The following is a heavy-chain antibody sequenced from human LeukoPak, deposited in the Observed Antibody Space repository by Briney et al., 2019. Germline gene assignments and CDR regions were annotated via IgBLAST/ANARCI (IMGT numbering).Heavy chain of an antibody. Sequence: SETLSLTGTASGGSISNFYWSWIRQPAGKTLEWIGRIYTSGSTNYNPSLKSRVTMSVDTSKNQFSLKLSSVTAADTAVYFCARETTGAGTSRPFDYWGQGTLVTVSS. D-gene: IGHD6-13*01. CDR3: ARETTGAGTSRPFDY. CDR1: GGSISNFY. J-gene: IGHJ4*02. V-gene: IGHV4-4*07. CDR2: IYTSGST.